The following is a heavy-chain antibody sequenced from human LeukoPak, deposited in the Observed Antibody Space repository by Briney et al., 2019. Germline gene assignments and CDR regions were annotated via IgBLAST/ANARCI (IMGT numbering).Heavy chain of an antibody. Sequence: GGSLRLSCAASGFTFSSYSMNWVRQAPGKGLEWVSSISSTSSYIFYADSVKGRFTNSRDNAKNSLYLQMNSLRAEDTAVYYCARDRSGMIVVVHFDYWGQGTLVTVSS. D-gene: IGHD3-22*01. CDR3: ARDRSGMIVVVHFDY. V-gene: IGHV3-21*01. CDR2: ISSTSSYI. CDR1: GFTFSSYS. J-gene: IGHJ4*02.